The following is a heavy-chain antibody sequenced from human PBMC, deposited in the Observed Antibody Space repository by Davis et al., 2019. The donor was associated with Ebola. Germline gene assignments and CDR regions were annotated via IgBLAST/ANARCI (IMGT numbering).Heavy chain of an antibody. CDR3: AKEEGGYYFDY. D-gene: IGHD3-16*01. CDR1: GFTFSSYA. Sequence: GESLKISCAASGFTFSSYAMSWARQAPGKGLEWVSAISGSGGSTYYADSVKGRFTISRDNSKNTLYLQMNSLRAEDTAVYYCAKEEGGYYFDYWGQGTLVTVSS. J-gene: IGHJ4*02. V-gene: IGHV3-23*01. CDR2: ISGSGGST.